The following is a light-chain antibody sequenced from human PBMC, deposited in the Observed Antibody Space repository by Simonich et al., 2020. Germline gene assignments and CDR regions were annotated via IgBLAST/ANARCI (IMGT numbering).Light chain of an antibody. CDR3: IQRIEFPYT. CDR2: KVS. J-gene: IGKJ2*01. V-gene: IGKV2-30*02. Sequence: DVVMTQSPLSLPVTLGQPASISCRSSQSLVHSDGNTYLNWFQQRPGQSPRRLIYKVSTRDSGVPDRFSGSGSGTDFTLKISRVEAEDVGVYYCIQRIEFPYTFGQGTKLEIK. CDR1: QSLVHSDGNTY.